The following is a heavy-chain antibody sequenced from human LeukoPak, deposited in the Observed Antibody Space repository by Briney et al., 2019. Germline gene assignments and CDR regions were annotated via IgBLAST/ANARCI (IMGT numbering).Heavy chain of an antibody. CDR2: INAGNGNT. CDR3: AGLGIGQAVAGTGY. V-gene: IGHV1-3*01. Sequence: ASVKVSCKASGYTFTSYAMHWVRQAPGQRLEWMGWINAGNGNTKYSQKFQGRVTITRDTSASTAYMELSSLRSEDTAVYYCAGLGIGQAVAGTGYWGQGTLVTVSS. D-gene: IGHD6-19*01. CDR1: GYTFTSYA. J-gene: IGHJ4*02.